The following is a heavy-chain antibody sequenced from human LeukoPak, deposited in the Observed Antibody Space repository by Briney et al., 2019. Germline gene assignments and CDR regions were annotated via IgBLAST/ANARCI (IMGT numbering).Heavy chain of an antibody. J-gene: IGHJ4*02. Sequence: SETLSLTCTVSGGSISSGDYYWSWIRQPPGKGLEWIGYIYYSGSTYYNPSLKSRVTISVDTSKNQFSLKLSSVTAADTAVYYCARVRGYYYDSSGYYTGIWFDYWGQGTLVTVSS. CDR2: IYYSGST. CDR3: ARVRGYYYDSSGYYTGIWFDY. CDR1: GGSISSGDYY. V-gene: IGHV4-30-4*01. D-gene: IGHD3-22*01.